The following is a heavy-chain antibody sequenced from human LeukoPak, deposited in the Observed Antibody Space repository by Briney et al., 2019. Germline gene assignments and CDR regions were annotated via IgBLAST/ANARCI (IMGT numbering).Heavy chain of an antibody. V-gene: IGHV3-11*04. CDR1: GFTFSDYY. Sequence: AGGSLRLSCAASGFTFSDYYMSWIRQAPGKGLEWVSYISSSGSTIYYADSVKGRFTISRDNAKNSQYLQMNSLRAEDTAVYYCARTETYYYDSSGYPLDYWGQGTLVTVSS. D-gene: IGHD3-22*01. CDR3: ARTETYYYDSSGYPLDY. J-gene: IGHJ4*02. CDR2: ISSSGSTI.